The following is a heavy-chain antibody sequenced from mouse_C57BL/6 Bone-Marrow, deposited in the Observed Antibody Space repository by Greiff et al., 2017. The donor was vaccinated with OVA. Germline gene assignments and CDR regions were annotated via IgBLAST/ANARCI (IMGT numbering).Heavy chain of an antibody. CDR2: SRNKANDYTT. D-gene: IGHD2-2*01. CDR3: ARDAGYYGYDDAMDY. Sequence: EVNVVESGGGLVQSGRSLRLSCATSGFTFSDFYMEWVRQAPGKGLEWIAASRNKANDYTTEYSASVKGRFIVSRDTSQSILYLQMNALRAEDTAIYYCARDAGYYGYDDAMDYWGQGTSVTVSS. J-gene: IGHJ4*01. CDR1: GFTFSDFY. V-gene: IGHV7-1*01.